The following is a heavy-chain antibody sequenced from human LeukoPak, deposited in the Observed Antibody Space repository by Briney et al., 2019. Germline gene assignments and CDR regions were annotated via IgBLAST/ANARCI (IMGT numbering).Heavy chain of an antibody. CDR3: ARHKPLDYYDSSGYPGYYFDY. V-gene: IGHV6-1*01. D-gene: IGHD3-22*01. Sequence: SQTLSLTCAISGDSVSSNSDAWSWIRQPPWRGLEWLGKTYYRSKWYNDYAVSVKSRITINPDTSKNQFSLQLNSVTPEDTAVYYCARHKPLDYYDSSGYPGYYFDYWGQGTLVTVSS. CDR2: TYYRSKWYN. CDR1: GDSVSSNSDA. J-gene: IGHJ4*02.